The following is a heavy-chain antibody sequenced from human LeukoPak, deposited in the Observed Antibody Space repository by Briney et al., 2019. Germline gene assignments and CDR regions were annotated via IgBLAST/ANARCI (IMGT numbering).Heavy chain of an antibody. D-gene: IGHD6-6*01. J-gene: IGHJ5*02. V-gene: IGHV1-2*02. CDR2: INPNSGGT. Sequence: ASVKVSCKASGYTFTGYYMHRVRQAPGQGLEWMGWINPNSGGTNYAQKFQGRVTMTRDTSISTAYMELSRLRSDDTAVYYCASEPYSSSSDWFDPWGQGTLVTVSS. CDR3: ASEPYSSSSDWFDP. CDR1: GYTFTGYY.